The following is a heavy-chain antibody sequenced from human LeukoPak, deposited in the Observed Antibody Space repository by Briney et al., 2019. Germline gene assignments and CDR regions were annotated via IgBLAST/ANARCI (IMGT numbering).Heavy chain of an antibody. Sequence: ASVKVSCKASGYTFTSYDINWVRQATGQGLEWMGWMNPNSGNTGYAQKFQGRITITRNTSIRTAYMELSSLRSEDTAVYYCAVLLWPRSPAFDYWGQGTLVTVSS. D-gene: IGHD3-10*01. V-gene: IGHV1-8*03. CDR2: MNPNSGNT. CDR1: GYTFTSYD. J-gene: IGHJ4*02. CDR3: AVLLWPRSPAFDY.